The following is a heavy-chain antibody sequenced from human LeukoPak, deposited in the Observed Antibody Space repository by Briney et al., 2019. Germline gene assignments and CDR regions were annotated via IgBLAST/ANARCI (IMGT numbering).Heavy chain of an antibody. V-gene: IGHV3-53*01. D-gene: IGHD2-15*01. Sequence: GGSLRLSCAASGFTVSTNYMSWVRQAPGKGLEWVAISYTGGDAYYAGSVQGRFTISRDNSKNMMYLQMNSLRAEDTAVYYCARVVALPGAAPRGRYFDLWGRGTLVTVSS. CDR1: GFTVSTNY. CDR2: SYTGGDA. CDR3: ARVVALPGAAPRGRYFDL. J-gene: IGHJ2*01.